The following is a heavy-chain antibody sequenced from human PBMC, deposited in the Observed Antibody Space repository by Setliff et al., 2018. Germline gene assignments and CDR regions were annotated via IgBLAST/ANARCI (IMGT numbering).Heavy chain of an antibody. CDR2: INAGNGNT. Sequence: GASVKISCKGSGYRFTTYWIGWVRQAPGQGLEWMGWINAGNGNTKYSQKFQDRVAITRDTSASTAYMELSSLTSEDTAVYFCARGSRGFDYWGQGALVTVSS. CDR3: ARGSRGFDY. CDR1: GYRFTTYW. J-gene: IGHJ4*02. V-gene: IGHV1-3*01.